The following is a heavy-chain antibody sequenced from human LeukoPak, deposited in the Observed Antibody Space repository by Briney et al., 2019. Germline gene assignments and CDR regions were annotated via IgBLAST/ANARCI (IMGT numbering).Heavy chain of an antibody. CDR3: ATHLPRVEDSSSSEWFDY. V-gene: IGHV1-24*01. Sequence: ASVKVSCKVSGYTLTELSMHWVRQAPGKGLEWMGGFDPEDGETIYAQKFQGRVTMTEDTSTDAAYMELSSLRSEDTAVYYCATHLPRVEDSSSSEWFDYWGQGTLVTVSS. J-gene: IGHJ4*02. D-gene: IGHD6-6*01. CDR1: GYTLTELS. CDR2: FDPEDGET.